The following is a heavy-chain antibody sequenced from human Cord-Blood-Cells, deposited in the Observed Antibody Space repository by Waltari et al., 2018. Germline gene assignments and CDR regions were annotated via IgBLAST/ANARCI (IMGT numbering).Heavy chain of an antibody. CDR1: GFTFTSSA. J-gene: IGHJ6*02. D-gene: IGHD3-10*01. V-gene: IGHV1-58*01. Sequence: QMQLVQSGPEVKKPGTSVKVSCKASGFTFTSSAVQWVRQARGQRLEWIGWIVVGSGNTNYAQKFQERVTITRDMSTSTAYMELSSLRSEDTAVYYCAVPHGSGSYYYYYYYGMDVWGQGTTVTVSS. CDR3: AVPHGSGSYYYYYYYGMDV. CDR2: IVVGSGNT.